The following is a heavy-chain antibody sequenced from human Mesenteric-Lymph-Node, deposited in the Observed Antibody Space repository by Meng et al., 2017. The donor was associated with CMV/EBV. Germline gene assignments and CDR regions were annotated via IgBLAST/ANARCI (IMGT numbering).Heavy chain of an antibody. V-gene: IGHV1-69*02. CDR3: AGGIAAAGSRWFDP. CDR1: GGTFSSYT. J-gene: IGHJ5*02. D-gene: IGHD6-13*01. CDR2: IIPILGIA. Sequence: QVQLVQSGAEVKKPGSSVKVSCKASGGTFSSYTISWVRQAPGQGLVWMGRIIPILGIANYAQKFQGRVTITANKSTSTAYTELSSLRSEDTAVYYCAGGIAAAGSRWFDPWGQGTLVTVSS.